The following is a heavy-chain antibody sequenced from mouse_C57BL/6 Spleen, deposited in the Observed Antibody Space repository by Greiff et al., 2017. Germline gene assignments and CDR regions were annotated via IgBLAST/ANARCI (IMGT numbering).Heavy chain of an antibody. J-gene: IGHJ4*01. CDR1: GYTFTSYW. Sequence: QVQLQQPGAELVKPGASVKLSCKASGYTFTSYWMPWVKQRPGQGLEWIGMIHPNSGSTNYNEKFKSKATLTVDKSSSTAYMQLSSLTSEDSAVYYCAGDGHYYAMDYWGQGTSVTVSS. CDR2: IHPNSGST. D-gene: IGHD1-2*01. V-gene: IGHV1-64*01. CDR3: AGDGHYYAMDY.